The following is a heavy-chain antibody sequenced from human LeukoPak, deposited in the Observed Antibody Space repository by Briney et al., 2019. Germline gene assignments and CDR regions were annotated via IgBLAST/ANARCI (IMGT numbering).Heavy chain of an antibody. Sequence: SETLSLTCTVSGGSISSGGYYWSWIRQPPGKGLEWIGYIYHSGSTYYNPSLKSRVTISVDRSKNQFSLKLSSVTAADTAVYYCARGIAAANHAFDIWGQGTMVTVSS. V-gene: IGHV4-30-2*01. J-gene: IGHJ3*02. CDR3: ARGIAAANHAFDI. CDR1: GGSISSGGYY. CDR2: IYHSGST. D-gene: IGHD6-13*01.